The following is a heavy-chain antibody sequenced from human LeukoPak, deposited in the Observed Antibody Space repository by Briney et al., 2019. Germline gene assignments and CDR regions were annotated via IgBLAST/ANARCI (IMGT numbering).Heavy chain of an antibody. CDR3: ATPLDYYDSSGYHQGGD. CDR2: IKQDGSKK. CDR1: GFTFSRYW. J-gene: IGHJ4*02. V-gene: IGHV3-7*03. D-gene: IGHD3-22*01. Sequence: PGGSLRLSCAASGFTFSRYWMTWVRQAPGKGLEWVANIKQDGSKKNYVDSVKGRFTISRENAKNSLYLQMNSLRAEDTAVYYCATPLDYYDSSGYHQGGDWGQGTLVTVSS.